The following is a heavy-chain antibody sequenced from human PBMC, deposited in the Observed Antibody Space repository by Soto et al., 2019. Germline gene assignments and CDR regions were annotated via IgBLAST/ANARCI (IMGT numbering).Heavy chain of an antibody. CDR1: GFTFSSYG. D-gene: IGHD3-22*01. Sequence: GGSLRLSCAASGFTFSSYGMHWVRQAPGKGLEWVAVISYDGSNKYYADSVKGRFTISRDNSKNTLYLQMNSLRAEDKAEYYCAKEGDYYDSSGYSPGYYYGMDVWGQGTTVTVSS. CDR3: AKEGDYYDSSGYSPGYYYGMDV. CDR2: ISYDGSNK. V-gene: IGHV3-30*18. J-gene: IGHJ6*02.